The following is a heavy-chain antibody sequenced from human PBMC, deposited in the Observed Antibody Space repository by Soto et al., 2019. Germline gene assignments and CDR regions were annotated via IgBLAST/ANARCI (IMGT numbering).Heavy chain of an antibody. V-gene: IGHV3-33*01. D-gene: IGHD2-8*02. CDR3: ARIDCTGNNCNPYYHYGMDV. CDR2: IWYDGGTK. J-gene: IGHJ6*02. Sequence: GGSLRLSCAASGFTFYTYGMHWVRQVPGKGLQWVAVIWYDGGTKYYADSVRGRFTVSRDNSKNTLFLQMNSLRDEDTAVYYCARIDCTGNNCNPYYHYGMDVWGQGTTVTVSS. CDR1: GFTFYTYG.